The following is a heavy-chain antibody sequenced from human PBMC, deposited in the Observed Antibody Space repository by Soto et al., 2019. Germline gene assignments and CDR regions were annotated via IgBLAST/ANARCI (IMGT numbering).Heavy chain of an antibody. Sequence: GASVKVSCKASGYTFTGYYMHWVRQAPGQELEWMGWINPNSGGTNYAQKFQGWVTMTRDTSISTAYMELSRLRSDDTAVYYCARDLAQRGYSSGWLDAFDIWGQGTMVTVSS. V-gene: IGHV1-2*04. D-gene: IGHD6-19*01. CDR2: INPNSGGT. CDR1: GYTFTGYY. J-gene: IGHJ3*02. CDR3: ARDLAQRGYSSGWLDAFDI.